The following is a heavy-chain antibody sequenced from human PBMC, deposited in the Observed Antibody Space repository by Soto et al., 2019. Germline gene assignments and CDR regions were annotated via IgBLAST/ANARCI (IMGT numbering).Heavy chain of an antibody. Sequence: PGGSLRLSCAASGFTFSSYAMSWVRQAPGKGLEWVSAINGGGGSTYYADSVKGRFTISRDNSKNTLYLQMNSLRAEDTAVYYCAKEGSYCSSTSCFHWFDPWGQGTLVTVSS. J-gene: IGHJ5*02. V-gene: IGHV3-23*01. CDR1: GFTFSSYA. CDR2: INGGGGST. CDR3: AKEGSYCSSTSCFHWFDP. D-gene: IGHD2-2*01.